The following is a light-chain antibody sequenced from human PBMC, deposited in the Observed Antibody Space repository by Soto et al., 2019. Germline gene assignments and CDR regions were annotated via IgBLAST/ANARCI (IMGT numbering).Light chain of an antibody. Sequence: EIVVTQSPDTLSLSPGESATVSCRASQSVSGNYSAWYQVKPGQAPRLLIYDASSRPSGIPDRFSGSGSGTDFTLTISRVEPEDFAVYYCQQYGGSPLTFAGGTRVDIK. CDR3: QQYGGSPLT. J-gene: IGKJ4*01. V-gene: IGKV3-20*01. CDR2: DAS. CDR1: QSVSGNY.